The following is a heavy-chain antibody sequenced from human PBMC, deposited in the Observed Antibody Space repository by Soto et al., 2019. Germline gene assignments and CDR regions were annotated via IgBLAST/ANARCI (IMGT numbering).Heavy chain of an antibody. D-gene: IGHD6-6*01. J-gene: IGHJ5*02. Sequence: PGGSLRISCAASGFTFSSYSMNWVRQAPGKGLEWVSSISSSSSYIYYADSVKGRFTISRDNAKNSLYLKMNSLRAEDTAVYYCARDPMGYSSSSTRIGYTWFYPRGQRNLVTVSS. CDR3: ARDPMGYSSSSTRIGYTWFYP. CDR2: ISSSSSYI. V-gene: IGHV3-21*01. CDR1: GFTFSSYS.